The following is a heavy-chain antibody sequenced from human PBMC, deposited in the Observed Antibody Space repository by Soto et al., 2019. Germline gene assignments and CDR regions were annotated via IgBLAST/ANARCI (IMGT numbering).Heavy chain of an antibody. CDR2: IYSGGDV. V-gene: IGHV3-53*04. CDR1: GVTVSSNH. D-gene: IGHD2-15*01. CDR3: AREQGGRDCFDI. Sequence: EVQLVESGGGLVQPGGSLRLSCAASGVTVSSNHMSWVRQAPGKGLEWVSIIYSGGDVDYTDSVKDRFTISRHSSQNTLYLQMNSLRTEDTAVYYCAREQGGRDCFDIWGRGTLVTVSS. J-gene: IGHJ2*01.